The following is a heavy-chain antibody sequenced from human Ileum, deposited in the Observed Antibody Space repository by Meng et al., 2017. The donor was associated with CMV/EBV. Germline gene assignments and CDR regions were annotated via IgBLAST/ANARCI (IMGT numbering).Heavy chain of an antibody. CDR2: IKTLSDGATT. CDR3: ARWGTKGQQMLPY. CDR1: GFTLTAAY. D-gene: IGHD3-16*01. J-gene: IGHJ4*02. Sequence: GESLKISCAASGFTLTAAYIHWVRQTPEKGLEWVGRIKTLSDGATTDFAASVKGRFSMSVDASENTLFLQMNGLKTEDTAVYYCARWGTKGQQMLPYWGQGTLVTVSS. V-gene: IGHV3-15*01.